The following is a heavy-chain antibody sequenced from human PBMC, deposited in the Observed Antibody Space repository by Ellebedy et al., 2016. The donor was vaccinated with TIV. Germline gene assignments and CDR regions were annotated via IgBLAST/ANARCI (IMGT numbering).Heavy chain of an antibody. J-gene: IGHJ6*02. D-gene: IGHD2-15*01. CDR1: GGSISSGGYY. Sequence: SETLSLXXTVSGGSISSGGYYWSWIRQHPGKGLEWIGYIYYSGSTYYNPSLKSRVTISVDTSKNQFSLKLSSVTAADTAVYYCARAQDPYYYYGMDVWGQGTTVTVSS. V-gene: IGHV4-31*03. CDR2: IYYSGST. CDR3: ARAQDPYYYYGMDV.